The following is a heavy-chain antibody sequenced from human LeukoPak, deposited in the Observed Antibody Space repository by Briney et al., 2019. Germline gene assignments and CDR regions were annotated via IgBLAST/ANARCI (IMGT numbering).Heavy chain of an antibody. CDR2: MNPNSGNT. J-gene: IGHJ5*02. Sequence: ASVKVSCKASGYTFTSYDINWVRQAPGQGLEWMGWMNPNSGNTGYAQKFQGRVTITRNTSISTAYMELSSLRSEDTAVYYCARGKAAAGPKYSWFDPWGQGTLVTVSS. CDR1: GYTFTSYD. V-gene: IGHV1-8*03. D-gene: IGHD6-13*01. CDR3: ARGKAAAGPKYSWFDP.